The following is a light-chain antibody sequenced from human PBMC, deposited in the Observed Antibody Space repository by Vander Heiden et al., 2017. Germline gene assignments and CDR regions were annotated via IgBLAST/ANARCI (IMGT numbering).Light chain of an antibody. J-gene: IGLJ3*02. CDR3: QAWDSSTAV. CDR2: QDS. V-gene: IGLV3-1*01. CDR1: KLGDKY. Sequence: SYELTQPPSVSVSPGQTASITCSGDKLGDKYACWYQQKPGQSPVLGIYQDSKRPSGIPERFSGSNSGNNANLTISGTQAVDEAYYYCQAWDSSTAVLGGGTKLTVL.